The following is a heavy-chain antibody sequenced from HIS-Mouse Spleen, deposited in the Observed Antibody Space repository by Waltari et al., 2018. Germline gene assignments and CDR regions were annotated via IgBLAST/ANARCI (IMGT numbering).Heavy chain of an antibody. J-gene: IGHJ4*02. CDR2: MNPNKGNK. V-gene: IGHV1-8*02. D-gene: IGHD3-3*01. Sequence: QVQLVQSGAEVKKPGSSVKVSCKASGGTFSSYAISWVRQATGQGLEWMGRMNPNKGNKGYAQKFQGRVTMTRNTSISTAYMELSSLRSEDTAVYYCARVYYDFWSGYYYWGQGTLVTVSS. CDR1: GGTFSSYA. CDR3: ARVYYDFWSGYYY.